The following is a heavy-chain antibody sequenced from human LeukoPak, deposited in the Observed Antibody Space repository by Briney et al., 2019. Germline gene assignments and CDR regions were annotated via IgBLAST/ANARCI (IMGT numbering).Heavy chain of an antibody. CDR3: ARARYYDSSGYFDY. V-gene: IGHV1-2*06. J-gene: IGHJ4*02. D-gene: IGHD3-22*01. CDR2: INPNSGGT. CDR1: GYTFTGYY. Sequence: ASVEVSCKASGYTFTGYYMYWVRQAPGQGLEWMGRINPNSGGTNYAQKFQGRVTMTRDTSISTAYMELSRLRSDDTAVYYCARARYYDSSGYFDYWGQGTLVTVSS.